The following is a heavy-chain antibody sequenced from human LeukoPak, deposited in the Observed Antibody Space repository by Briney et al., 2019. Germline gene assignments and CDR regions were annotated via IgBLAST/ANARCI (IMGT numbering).Heavy chain of an antibody. V-gene: IGHV3-21*01. CDR2: ISSSSSYI. Sequence: GGSLRLFCAASRCTFSSYSMTWVRQAPGKGLEWVSSISSSSSYIYYADSVKGRFTISRDNAKNSLYLQMNSLRAEDTAVYYCARGRGAIPGLYSSSWYLRAPGFDYWGQGTLVTVSS. J-gene: IGHJ4*02. D-gene: IGHD6-13*01. CDR3: ARGRGAIPGLYSSSWYLRAPGFDY. CDR1: RCTFSSYS.